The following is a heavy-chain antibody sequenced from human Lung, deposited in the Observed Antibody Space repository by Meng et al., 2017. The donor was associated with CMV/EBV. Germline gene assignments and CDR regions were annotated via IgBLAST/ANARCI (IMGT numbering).Heavy chain of an antibody. Sequence: SCAASGFTFSSYAMHWLRQAPGKGLEYVSAISSNGGSTYYADSVKGRFTISRDNSKNTMYVQMGSLRAEDMAVYYYARVRGTTPLLDYWGQGTLVTVSS. CDR2: ISSNGGST. D-gene: IGHD1-7*01. J-gene: IGHJ4*02. CDR1: GFTFSSYA. CDR3: ARVRGTTPLLDY. V-gene: IGHV3-64*02.